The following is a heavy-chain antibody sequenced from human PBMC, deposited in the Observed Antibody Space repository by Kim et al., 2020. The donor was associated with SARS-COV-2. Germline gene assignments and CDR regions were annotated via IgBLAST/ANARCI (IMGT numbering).Heavy chain of an antibody. D-gene: IGHD2-15*01. Sequence: VKGRFTISRDDSKNTLYLQMNSLKTEDTAVYYCTTTVVVVAATHYNWFDPWGQGTLVTVSS. V-gene: IGHV3-15*01. CDR3: TTTVVVVAATHYNWFDP. J-gene: IGHJ5*02.